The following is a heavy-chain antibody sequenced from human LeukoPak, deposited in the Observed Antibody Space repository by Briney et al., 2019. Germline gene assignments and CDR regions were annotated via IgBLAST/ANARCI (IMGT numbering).Heavy chain of an antibody. Sequence: GGSLRLSCAASGFTFSDYYMSWIRQAPGRGLEWVSYISWDSSYTSYADSVKGRFTVSRDNAQKSLYLQMDSLRAEDTAVYYGTKGLGSSDWLLEHWGPGTLVTVSS. J-gene: IGHJ1*01. D-gene: IGHD3-9*01. CDR1: GFTFSDYY. CDR2: ISWDSSYT. V-gene: IGHV3-11*05. CDR3: TKGLGSSDWLLEH.